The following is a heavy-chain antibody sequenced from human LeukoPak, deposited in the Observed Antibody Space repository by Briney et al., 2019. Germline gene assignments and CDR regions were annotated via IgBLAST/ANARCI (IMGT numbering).Heavy chain of an antibody. CDR2: IYYSGST. J-gene: IGHJ4*02. V-gene: IGHV4-39*07. CDR3: ARDRLRGSLIDY. Sequence: SETLSLTCTVSGGSISSSSCYWGWIRQPPGKGLEWIGSIYYSGSTHYNPSLKSRVTISVDTSKNQFSLKLSSVTAADTAVYYCARDRLRGSLIDYWGQGTLVTVSS. CDR1: GGSISSSSCY. D-gene: IGHD3-16*01.